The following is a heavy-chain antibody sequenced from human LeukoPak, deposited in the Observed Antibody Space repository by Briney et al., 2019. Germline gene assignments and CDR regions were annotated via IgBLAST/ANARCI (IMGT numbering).Heavy chain of an antibody. Sequence: PGGSLRLSCAASGFTFGNYAMRWVRQAPGKGLEWVSGISGSGDSTYYADSVKGRFTISRDNSKNTLNLQMNSLRAEDTAVYYCAKDPTHYRVWDYYETIGLSYWGQGTLVTVSS. V-gene: IGHV3-23*01. J-gene: IGHJ4*02. D-gene: IGHD3-22*01. CDR3: AKDPTHYRVWDYYETIGLSY. CDR1: GFTFGNYA. CDR2: ISGSGDST.